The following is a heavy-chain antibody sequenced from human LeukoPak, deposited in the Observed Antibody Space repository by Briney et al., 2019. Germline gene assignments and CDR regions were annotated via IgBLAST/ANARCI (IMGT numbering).Heavy chain of an antibody. CDR3: ARDLPDYDILTGYTYCYYGMDV. D-gene: IGHD3-9*01. V-gene: IGHV1-18*04. Sequence: GSSVKVSCKASGYTFTRYGISWVRQAPGKGLAWMGWISAYNGNTNYAQKLQGRVTMTTDTSTSTAYRELRSLRSDDTAVYYCARDLPDYDILTGYTYCYYGMDVWGKGTTVTVSS. CDR2: ISAYNGNT. J-gene: IGHJ6*04. CDR1: GYTFTRYG.